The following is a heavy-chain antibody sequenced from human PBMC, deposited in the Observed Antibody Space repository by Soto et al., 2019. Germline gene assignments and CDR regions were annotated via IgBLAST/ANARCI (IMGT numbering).Heavy chain of an antibody. J-gene: IGHJ6*02. D-gene: IGHD3-10*01. CDR1: VGSFSVYY. CDR3: ARVRSGSYYYGMDV. CDR2: INHSGST. Sequence: PSETLCLACAFYVGSFSVYYWSWIRQPPGKGLEWIGEINHSGSTNYNPSLKSRVTISVDTSKNQFSLKLSSVTAADTAVYYCARVRSGSYYYGMDVWGQGTTVTVSS. V-gene: IGHV4-34*01.